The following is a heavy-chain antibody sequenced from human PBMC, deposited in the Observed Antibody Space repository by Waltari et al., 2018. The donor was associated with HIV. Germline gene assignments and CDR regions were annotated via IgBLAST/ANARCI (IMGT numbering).Heavy chain of an antibody. Sequence: EVQLVESGGGLVQPGESLRISCAASGFTFPSFAMAWVRQAPGRGLEGVSVSSGGNGENTYYTDAVKGRFISSRDNSRNILSLQMNSLTADDTAVYFCAKSFAGAYYYYYYGLDVWGQGTTVAVSS. V-gene: IGHV3-23*04. J-gene: IGHJ6*02. CDR3: AKSFAGAYYYYYYGLDV. CDR1: GFTFPSFA. CDR2: SSGGNGENT.